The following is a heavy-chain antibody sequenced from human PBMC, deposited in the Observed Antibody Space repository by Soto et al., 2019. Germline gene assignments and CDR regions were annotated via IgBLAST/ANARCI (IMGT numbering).Heavy chain of an antibody. CDR3: ARGFCTNGVCYHFDY. D-gene: IGHD2-8*01. Sequence: QVQLQESGPGLVKPSQTLSLTCTVSGGSISSGGYYWSWIRQHPGKGLEWIGYIYYSGSTYYNPSLKSRVTLTVGTSKNQFSLKLSSVTAADTAVYYCARGFCTNGVCYHFDYWGQGTLVTVSS. J-gene: IGHJ4*02. CDR2: IYYSGST. CDR1: GGSISSGGYY. V-gene: IGHV4-31*03.